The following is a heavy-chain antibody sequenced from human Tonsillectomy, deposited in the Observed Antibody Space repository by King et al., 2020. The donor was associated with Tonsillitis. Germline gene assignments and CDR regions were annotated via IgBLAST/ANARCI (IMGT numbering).Heavy chain of an antibody. CDR2: ISSTSRYK. CDR1: IATFGGYS. D-gene: IGHD7-27*01. CDR3: ARAGAPWGDGMDV. J-gene: IGHJ6*01. V-gene: IGHV3-21*01. Sequence: VQLVESGGGLVKPGGSLRLSCAASIATFGGYSMNWVRQAPGKGLEWVASISSTSRYKYYSGSVKGRFSISRDNANNSLFLQMSDLRAEDTAMYYCARAGAPWGDGMDVWGQGTTVTVSS.